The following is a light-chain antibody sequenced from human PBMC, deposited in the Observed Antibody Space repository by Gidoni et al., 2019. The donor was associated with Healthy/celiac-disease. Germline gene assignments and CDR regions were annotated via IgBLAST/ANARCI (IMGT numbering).Light chain of an antibody. J-gene: IGLJ2*01. CDR3: SSYTSSSTLV. CDR2: DVS. Sequence: QSALTQPASVSGSPGQSITISCPGTSSDVGGYNYVSWYQQHPGKAPKLMIYDVSNRSSGVSNRFSGSKSGNTASLTISGLQAEDEADYYCSSYTSSSTLVFGGGTKLTVL. CDR1: SSDVGGYNY. V-gene: IGLV2-14*01.